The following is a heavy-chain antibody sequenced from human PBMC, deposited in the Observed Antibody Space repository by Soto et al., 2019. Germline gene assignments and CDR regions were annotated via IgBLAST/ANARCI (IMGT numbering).Heavy chain of an antibody. Sequence: PGGSLRLSCAASGFTFSSYGMHWVRHAPGKGLEWVAVIWYDGSNKYYADSVKGRFTISRDNSKNTLYLQMNSLRAEDTAVYCCARDLYSSSSAVDYWGQGTLVTVSS. CDR2: IWYDGSNK. J-gene: IGHJ4*02. D-gene: IGHD6-6*01. CDR1: GFTFSSYG. CDR3: ARDLYSSSSAVDY. V-gene: IGHV3-33*01.